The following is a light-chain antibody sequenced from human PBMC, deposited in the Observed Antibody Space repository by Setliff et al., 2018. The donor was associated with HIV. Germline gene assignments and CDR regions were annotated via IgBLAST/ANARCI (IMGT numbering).Light chain of an antibody. CDR3: SSYTSSSTDV. J-gene: IGLJ1*01. CDR2: DVS. CDR1: SSDVGGYNY. Sequence: QSALTQPASASGSPGQSITISCTGTSSDVGGYNYVSWYQQHPGKAPKFMIYDVSTRPSGVSNRFAGTKSGNTASLTTSGLQAEEEADYYCSSYTSSSTDVFGTGTKVTVL. V-gene: IGLV2-14*01.